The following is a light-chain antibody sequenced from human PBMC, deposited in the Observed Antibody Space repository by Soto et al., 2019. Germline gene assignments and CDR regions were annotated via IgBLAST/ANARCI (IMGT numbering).Light chain of an antibody. V-gene: IGKV1-33*01. CDR2: DAS. J-gene: IGKJ4*01. Sequence: DIPLTQSPSSLSASVGDRVTITCQASQDINNYLNWYQQKPGKAPKLLIFDASSVETGVPSRFSGSGSGTQSTFTISSLEPEDIATYHCQQYEDLPLTFGGGTRVELK. CDR3: QQYEDLPLT. CDR1: QDINNY.